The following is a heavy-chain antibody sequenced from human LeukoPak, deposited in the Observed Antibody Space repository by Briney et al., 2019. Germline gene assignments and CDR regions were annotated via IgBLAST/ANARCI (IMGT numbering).Heavy chain of an antibody. CDR2: IIPIFGTA. V-gene: IGHV1-69*01. CDR1: GGTFSSYA. D-gene: IGHD3-10*01. CDR3: ARDRGTMVRGVMGYYYGMDV. Sequence: ATVKVSCKASGGTFSSYAISWVRQAPGQGLEWMGGIIPIFGTANYAQKFQGRVTITADESTSTAYMELSSLRSEDTAVYYCARDRGTMVRGVMGYYYGMDVWGKGTTVTVSS. J-gene: IGHJ6*04.